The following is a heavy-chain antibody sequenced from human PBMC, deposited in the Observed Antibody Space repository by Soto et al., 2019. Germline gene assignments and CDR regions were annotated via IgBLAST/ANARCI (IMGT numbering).Heavy chain of an antibody. J-gene: IGHJ4*02. D-gene: IGHD3-22*01. CDR3: ATDQENYYQSSGYYYAY. CDR2: INPNSGGT. Sequence: QVQLVQSGAEVKKPGASVKVSCKGSGYTFTGYYIHWVRQAPGHGLEWMGYINPNSGGTNYAQKFQGRVTMTRDTSISTVYMELSRLRSDDTAVYWCATDQENYYQSSGYYYAYWGQGTLVTVSS. V-gene: IGHV1-2*02. CDR1: GYTFTGYY.